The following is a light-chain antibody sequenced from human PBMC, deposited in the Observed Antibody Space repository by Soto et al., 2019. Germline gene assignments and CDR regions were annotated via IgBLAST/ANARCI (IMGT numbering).Light chain of an antibody. CDR3: QQYNSYSP. CDR2: DAS. CDR1: QSISSW. V-gene: IGKV1-5*01. Sequence: DIQMTQSPSTLSASVGDRVTITCRASQSISSWLAWYQQKPGKAPKLLIYDASSLESGVPSRFSGSGSGTEFTLTISNLQPDDFATYYCQQYNSYSPFGQGTKVEIK. J-gene: IGKJ1*01.